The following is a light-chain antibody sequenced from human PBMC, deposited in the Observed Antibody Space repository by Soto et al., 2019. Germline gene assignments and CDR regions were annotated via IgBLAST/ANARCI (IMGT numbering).Light chain of an antibody. Sequence: EIVLTQSPATLSVSAGDRATLSCRASQSVTNNLAWYQQKPGQAPRLLIYGASTRTIAIPARFSGSGSGTDFTLTISSLQSEDFAVYYCQQYNNWPRTFGQGTKVDIK. CDR1: QSVTNN. CDR2: GAS. V-gene: IGKV3-15*01. CDR3: QQYNNWPRT. J-gene: IGKJ1*01.